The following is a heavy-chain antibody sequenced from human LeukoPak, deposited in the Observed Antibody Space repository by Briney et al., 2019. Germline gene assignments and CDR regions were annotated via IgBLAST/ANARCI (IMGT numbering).Heavy chain of an antibody. J-gene: IGHJ6*02. CDR2: ISGGGDDT. CDR3: AKDSRESSGHFPYYYYYHYGLDV. V-gene: IGHV3-23*01. D-gene: IGHD3-22*01. CDR1: GFIFSSSA. Sequence: PGGPLRLSCAVSGFIFSSSAMSWVRQAPGKGLEWVSAISGGGDDTSYADSARGRFTVSRDNSKNTLYLQMNSLRAEDTAVYYCAKDSRESSGHFPYYYYYHYGLDVWGQGTTVTVSS.